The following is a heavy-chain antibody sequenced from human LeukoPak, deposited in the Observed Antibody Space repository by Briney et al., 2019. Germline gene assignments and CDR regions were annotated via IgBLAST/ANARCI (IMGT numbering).Heavy chain of an antibody. V-gene: IGHV3-73*01. D-gene: IGHD3-9*01. Sequence: GGSLRLSCAASGFTFSGSAMHWVRQASGKGLEWVGRIRSKANSYATAYAASVKGRFTISRDDSKNTAYLQMNSLKTEDTAVYYCTSTQPIYDILTGYYTTYYMDVWGKGTTVTISS. CDR1: GFTFSGSA. J-gene: IGHJ6*03. CDR3: TSTQPIYDILTGYYTTYYMDV. CDR2: IRSKANSYAT.